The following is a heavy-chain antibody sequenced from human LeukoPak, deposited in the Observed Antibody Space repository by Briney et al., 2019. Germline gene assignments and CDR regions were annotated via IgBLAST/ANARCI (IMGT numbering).Heavy chain of an antibody. CDR3: ARGGQWLLL. V-gene: IGHV3-30*03. CDR2: ISYDGSNK. J-gene: IGHJ4*02. CDR1: GFTFSSYG. D-gene: IGHD2-21*02. Sequence: GGSLRLSCAASGFTFSSYGMHWVRQAPGKGLEWVAVISYDGSNKYYADSVKGRFTISRDNARNSLSLQMNSLRTEDTAVYYCARGGQWLLLWGQGTLVTVSS.